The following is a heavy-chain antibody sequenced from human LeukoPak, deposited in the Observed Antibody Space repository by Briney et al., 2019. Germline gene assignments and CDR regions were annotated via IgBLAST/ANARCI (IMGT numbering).Heavy chain of an antibody. CDR2: IYYSGST. CDR1: GGSISSYY. V-gene: IGHV4-59*01. Sequence: SETLSLTCTVSGGSISSYYWSWIRQPPGKGLEWSGYIYYSGSTNYNPSLKSRVTISVDTSKNQFSLKLSSVTAADTAVYYCARVGESIAAAGTLYYYYYGMDVWGQGTTVTVSS. D-gene: IGHD6-13*01. CDR3: ARVGESIAAAGTLYYYYYGMDV. J-gene: IGHJ6*02.